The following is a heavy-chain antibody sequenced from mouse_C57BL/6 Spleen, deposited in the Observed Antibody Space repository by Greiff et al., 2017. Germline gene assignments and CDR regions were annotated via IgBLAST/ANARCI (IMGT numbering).Heavy chain of an antibody. CDR3: ARDDGYFDY. V-gene: IGHV5-6*01. CDR1: GFTFSSYG. J-gene: IGHJ2*01. CDR2: ISSGGSYT. D-gene: IGHD2-3*01. Sequence: EVKVVESGGDLVKPGGSLKLSCAASGFTFSSYGMSWVRQTPDKRLEWVATISSGGSYTYYPDSVKGRFTISRDNAKNTLYLQMSSLNSEDTAMYYCARDDGYFDYWGQGTTLTVSS.